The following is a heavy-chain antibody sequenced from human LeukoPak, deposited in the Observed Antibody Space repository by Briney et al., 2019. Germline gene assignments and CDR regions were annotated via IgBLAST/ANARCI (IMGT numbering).Heavy chain of an antibody. V-gene: IGHV4-4*07. D-gene: IGHD6-19*01. Sequence: SETLSLTCTVSGGSICNYYWSWLRQPAGKGLEWIGRFYTSGSTNYNPSLKSRVTISVDTSNNQFSLRGSSGPAADRAVVSCGIGRGGSGCSTFVYWGQGTLVTVSS. CDR3: GIGRGGSGCSTFVY. CDR1: GGSICNYY. CDR2: FYTSGST. J-gene: IGHJ4*02.